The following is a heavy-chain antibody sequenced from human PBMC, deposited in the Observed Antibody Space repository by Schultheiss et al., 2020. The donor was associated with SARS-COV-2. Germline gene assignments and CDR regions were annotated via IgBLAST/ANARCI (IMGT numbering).Heavy chain of an antibody. CDR3: ARVGYYYDSSGYPDY. D-gene: IGHD3-22*01. CDR1: GGSISSGGYY. V-gene: IGHV4-31*03. CDR2: IYYSGST. Sequence: SQTLSLTCTVSGGSISSGGYYWSWIRQHPGKGLEWIGYIYYSGSTYYNPSLKSRVTISVDTSKNQFSLKLSSVTAADTAVYYCARVGYYYDSSGYPDYWGQGTLVTVSS. J-gene: IGHJ4*02.